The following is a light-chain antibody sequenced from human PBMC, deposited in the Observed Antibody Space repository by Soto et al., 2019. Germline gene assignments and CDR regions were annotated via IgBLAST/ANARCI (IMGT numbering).Light chain of an antibody. V-gene: IGLV2-14*01. CDR1: SSDIGGYNY. CDR3: SSYTSSSTLGV. Sequence: QSALTQPASVSGSPGQSITISCTGTSSDIGGYNYVSWYQQYPGNAPKLMISEVSNRPPGISNRFSGFKSANTAFLIISGLQAEDEADYFCSSYTSSSTLGVFGTGTKVTVL. CDR2: EVS. J-gene: IGLJ1*01.